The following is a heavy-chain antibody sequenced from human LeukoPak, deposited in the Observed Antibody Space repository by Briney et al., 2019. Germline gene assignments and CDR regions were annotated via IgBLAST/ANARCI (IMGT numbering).Heavy chain of an antibody. Sequence: PGGSLGLSCAASGFSFSSYSMNWVRQAPGKGLEWVSSISSSSSYIYYTDSVKGRFTISRDNAKNSLYLQMNSLRAEDTAVYYCARDTTYGSGTYSFDYWGQGTLVTVSS. D-gene: IGHD3-10*01. CDR1: GFSFSSYS. CDR3: ARDTTYGSGTYSFDY. V-gene: IGHV3-21*01. CDR2: ISSSSSYI. J-gene: IGHJ4*02.